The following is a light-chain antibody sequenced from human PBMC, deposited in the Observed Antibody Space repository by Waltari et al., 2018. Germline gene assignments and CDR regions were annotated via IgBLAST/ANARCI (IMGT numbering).Light chain of an antibody. CDR1: QSVRVY. V-gene: IGKV3-11*01. J-gene: IGKJ4*01. Sequence: EIVLTQSPSTLPLSPGDRATLPYRAIQSVRVYLAWYQQKPGQAPRLLIYDTSNRASGTTDRFSGSGSGTDFSLSISSLEPEDFAVYYCQQRHNWPLTFGGGTKVEIK. CDR2: DTS. CDR3: QQRHNWPLT.